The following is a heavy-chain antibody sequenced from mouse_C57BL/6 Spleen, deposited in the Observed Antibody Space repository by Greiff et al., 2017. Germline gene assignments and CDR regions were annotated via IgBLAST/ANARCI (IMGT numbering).Heavy chain of an antibody. V-gene: IGHV1-69*01. D-gene: IGHD2-5*01. CDR3: ARTPRYSNSLGYAMDY. Sequence: QVQLQQPGAELVMPGASVKLSCKASGYTFTSYWMHWVKQRPGQGLEWIGEIDPSDSYTNYNQKFKGKSTLTVDKSSSTAYMQLSSLTSEDSAVYYCARTPRYSNSLGYAMDYWGQGTSVTVSS. CDR2: IDPSDSYT. J-gene: IGHJ4*01. CDR1: GYTFTSYW.